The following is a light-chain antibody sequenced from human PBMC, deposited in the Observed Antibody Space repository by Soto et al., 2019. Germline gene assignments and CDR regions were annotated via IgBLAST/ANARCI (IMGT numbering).Light chain of an antibody. CDR2: GAS. CDR3: QQYNNWPPFT. CDR1: QGVGSD. Sequence: EIVMTQSPVTLSASPGERVTLSCRASQGVGSDVAWYQQKPGQAPGLLIYGASIRAVGVPARFSGSGSGTEFTLTISRLQSEDFAVYYWQQYNNWPPFTYGPGTIVDIK. J-gene: IGKJ3*01. V-gene: IGKV3-15*01.